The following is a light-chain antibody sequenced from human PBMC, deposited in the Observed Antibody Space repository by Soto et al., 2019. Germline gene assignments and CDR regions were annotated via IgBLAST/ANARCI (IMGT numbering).Light chain of an antibody. Sequence: DIVMTQSPDSLAVSLGERATINCKSSQSVLYSSNNKNYLAWYQQKPGRPPKLLIYWASTRESGVPDRFSGSWSGTDFTLTISSLQAEDVAVYYCQQYYSTFGRTFGQGTKVEIK. CDR1: QSVLYSSNNKNY. J-gene: IGKJ1*01. V-gene: IGKV4-1*01. CDR2: WAS. CDR3: QQYYSTFGRT.